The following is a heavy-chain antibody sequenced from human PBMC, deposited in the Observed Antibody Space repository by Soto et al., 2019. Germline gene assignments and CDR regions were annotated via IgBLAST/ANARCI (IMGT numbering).Heavy chain of an antibody. Sequence: GGSLRLSCSASGFTFSSYAMHWVRQAPGKGLEYVSAISSNGGSTYYADSVKGRFTISRDNSKNTLYLQMSSLRAEDTAVYYCVKGPYYYDSSAEAFDIWGQGTMVTVSS. J-gene: IGHJ3*02. D-gene: IGHD3-22*01. CDR2: ISSNGGST. CDR1: GFTFSSYA. CDR3: VKGPYYYDSSAEAFDI. V-gene: IGHV3-64D*06.